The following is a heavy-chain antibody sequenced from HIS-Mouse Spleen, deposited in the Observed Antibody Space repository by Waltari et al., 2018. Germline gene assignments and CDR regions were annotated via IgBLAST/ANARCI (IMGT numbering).Heavy chain of an antibody. CDR2: IWYDGSNK. CDR1: GFTFSSYG. D-gene: IGHD6-19*01. V-gene: IGHV3-33*06. Sequence: QVQLVESGGGVVQPGRSLRLSCAASGFTFSSYGMHWVRQAPGKGLGWVAVIWYDGSNKYYADSVKGRFTISRDNSKNTLYLQMNSLRAEDTAVYYCAKDPSKYSSGWYNYWGQGTLVTVSS. CDR3: AKDPSKYSSGWYNY. J-gene: IGHJ4*02.